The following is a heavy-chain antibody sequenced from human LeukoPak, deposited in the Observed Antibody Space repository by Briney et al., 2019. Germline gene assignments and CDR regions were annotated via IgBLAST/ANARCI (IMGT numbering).Heavy chain of an antibody. CDR2: ISGSGGST. V-gene: IGHV3-23*01. CDR1: GFTFSSYA. CDR3: AKDLDYYDSSSAFDI. Sequence: LTGGSLRLSCAASGFTFSSYAMSWVRQAPGKGLEWVSAISGSGGSTYYADSVKGRFTISRDNSKNRLYLQMNSLRAEDTAVYYCAKDLDYYDSSSAFDIWGQGTMVTVSS. D-gene: IGHD3-22*01. J-gene: IGHJ3*02.